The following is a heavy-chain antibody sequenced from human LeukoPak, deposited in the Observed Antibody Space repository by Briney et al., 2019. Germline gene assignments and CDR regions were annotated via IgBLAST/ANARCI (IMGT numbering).Heavy chain of an antibody. CDR2: ISYDGSNK. J-gene: IGHJ4*02. Sequence: GRSLRLSCAASGFTFSSYGMHWVRQAPGKGLEWVAVISYDGSNKYYADSVKGRFTISRDNSKNTLYLQMNSLRAEDTAVYYCAKDWGEFGEYYFDYWGQGTLVTVSS. CDR1: GFTFSSYG. D-gene: IGHD3-10*01. V-gene: IGHV3-30*18. CDR3: AKDWGEFGEYYFDY.